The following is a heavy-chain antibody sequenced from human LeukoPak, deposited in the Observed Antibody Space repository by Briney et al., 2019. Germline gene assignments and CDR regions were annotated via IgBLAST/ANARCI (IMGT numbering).Heavy chain of an antibody. Sequence: SETLSLTCIVSGGSISSNNYYWAWIRQPPGKGLEWIGSIYYSGSTYYNPSLKSRVTISVDTSKNQLSLKLSSVTAADTAVYYCASSVWYLARFDYWGQGTLVTVSS. CDR3: ASSVWYLARFDY. D-gene: IGHD6-19*01. CDR1: GGSISSNNYY. V-gene: IGHV4-39*01. J-gene: IGHJ4*02. CDR2: IYYSGST.